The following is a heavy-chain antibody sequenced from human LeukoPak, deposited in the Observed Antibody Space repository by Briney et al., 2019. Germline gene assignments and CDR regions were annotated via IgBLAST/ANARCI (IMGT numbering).Heavy chain of an antibody. CDR3: ARVIIVGATGI. V-gene: IGHV3-48*04. J-gene: IGHJ3*02. Sequence: PGGSLRLSCAASGFTFSSYSMNWVRQAPGKGLEWVSYISSSSRTIYYADSVKGRFTISRDNAKNSLYLQMNSLRAEDTAVYYCARVIIVGATGIWGQGTMVTVSS. CDR2: ISSSSRTI. D-gene: IGHD1-26*01. CDR1: GFTFSSYS.